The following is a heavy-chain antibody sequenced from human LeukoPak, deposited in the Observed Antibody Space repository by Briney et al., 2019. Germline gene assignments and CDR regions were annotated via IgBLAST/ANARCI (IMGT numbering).Heavy chain of an antibody. D-gene: IGHD3-3*01. J-gene: IGHJ4*02. CDR3: ASTRYDFWSGYYTGYFDY. CDR2: ISAYNGNT. Sequence: ASVKVSCKASGYTFTSFGISWVRQAPGQGLEWIGWISAYNGNTNYAQKLQGRVTMTTDTSTSTAYMELRSLRSDDTAVYYCASTRYDFWSGYYTGYFDYWGQGTLVTVSS. V-gene: IGHV1-18*01. CDR1: GYTFTSFG.